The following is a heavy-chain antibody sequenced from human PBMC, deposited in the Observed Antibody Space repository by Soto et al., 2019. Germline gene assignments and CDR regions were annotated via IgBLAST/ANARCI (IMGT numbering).Heavy chain of an antibody. CDR1: GYTFTSYD. J-gene: IGHJ4*02. Sequence: ASVKVSCKASGYTFTSYDINWVRQATGQGLEWMGWMNPNSGNTGYAQKFQGRVTMTRNTSISTAYMELSSLRSEDTAVYYCARVGYSGYVVDYWRQGTLVTVSS. CDR3: ARVGYSGYVVDY. V-gene: IGHV1-8*01. D-gene: IGHD5-12*01. CDR2: MNPNSGNT.